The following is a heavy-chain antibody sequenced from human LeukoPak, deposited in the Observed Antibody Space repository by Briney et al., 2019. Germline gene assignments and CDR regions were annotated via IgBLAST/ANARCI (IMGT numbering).Heavy chain of an antibody. CDR2: ISSSSSTI. V-gene: IGHV3-48*04. CDR3: ARYEVTGGYYYSRFDY. J-gene: IGHJ4*02. Sequence: GGSLRLSCAASGFTFSSYSMNWVRQAPGKGLEWVSYISSSSSTIYYADSVKGRFTISRDNAKNSLYLQMNSLRAEDTAVYYCARYEVTGGYYYSRFDYWGQGTLVTVSS. D-gene: IGHD3-22*01. CDR1: GFTFSSYS.